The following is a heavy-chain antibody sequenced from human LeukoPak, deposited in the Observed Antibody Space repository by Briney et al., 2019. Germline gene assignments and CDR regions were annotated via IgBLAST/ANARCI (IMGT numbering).Heavy chain of an antibody. CDR3: AYSGSPIYLDY. CDR1: GYTFTSYY. D-gene: IGHD1-26*01. J-gene: IGHJ4*02. CDR2: INPSGGST. V-gene: IGHV1-46*01. Sequence: ASVKVSCKASGYTFTSYYMHCVRQAPGQWLELMGIINPSGGSTSYAQKFHGRVTMTRDTSTSTVYMELSSLRSEDTAVYYCAYSGSPIYLDYWGQGTLVTVSS.